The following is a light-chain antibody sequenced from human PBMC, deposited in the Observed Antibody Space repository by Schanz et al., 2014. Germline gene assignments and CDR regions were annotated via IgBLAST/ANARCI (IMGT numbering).Light chain of an antibody. Sequence: EIVLTQSPATVSLSPGERATLSCRASQSVSSYLAWYQQKPGQAPRLLIYDASNRATGIPARFSGSGSGTDFTLTISRVEPEDFAVYYCQQPSISPWTFGQGTKVEIK. CDR1: QSVSSY. CDR3: QQPSISPWT. V-gene: IGKV3-11*01. CDR2: DAS. J-gene: IGKJ1*01.